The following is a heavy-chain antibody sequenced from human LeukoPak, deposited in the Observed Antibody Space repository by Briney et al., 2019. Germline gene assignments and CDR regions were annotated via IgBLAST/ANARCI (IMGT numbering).Heavy chain of an antibody. D-gene: IGHD3-22*01. Sequence: ASVKVSCKASGYTFTSYGISWVRQAPGQGLEWMGWISAYNGNTNYAQKLQGRVTMTTDTSTCTAYMELRSLRSDDTAVYYCANLRMYYYDSSGSVEAFDIWGQGTMVTVSS. CDR2: ISAYNGNT. CDR3: ANLRMYYYDSSGSVEAFDI. V-gene: IGHV1-18*01. J-gene: IGHJ3*02. CDR1: GYTFTSYG.